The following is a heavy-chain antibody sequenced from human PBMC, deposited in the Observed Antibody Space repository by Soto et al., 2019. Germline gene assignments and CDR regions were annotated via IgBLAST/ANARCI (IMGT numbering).Heavy chain of an antibody. V-gene: IGHV6-1*01. J-gene: IGHJ1*01. Sequence: TLSLTCAISGDSVSSNSAAWNWIRQSPSRGLEWLGRTYYRSKWYNDYAVSVKSRITINPDTSKNQFSLQLNSVTPEDTAVYYCAKTYYYDSSGYYPRAAEYFQHWGQGTLVTVSS. CDR1: GDSVSSNSAA. D-gene: IGHD3-22*01. CDR2: TYYRSKWYN. CDR3: AKTYYYDSSGYYPRAAEYFQH.